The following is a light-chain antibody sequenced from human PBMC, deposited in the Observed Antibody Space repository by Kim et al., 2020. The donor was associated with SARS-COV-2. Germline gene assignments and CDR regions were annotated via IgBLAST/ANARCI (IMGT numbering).Light chain of an antibody. CDR3: QQLNSYPLT. CDR2: TAS. J-gene: IGKJ4*01. V-gene: IGKV1-9*01. CDR1: QGVGNY. Sequence: DVRLTQSPSFLSASVGDRVIITCRASQGVGNYLVWYQQKPGNAPKLLIYTASTLQSGVPSRFSGSRSGTEFTLTISSLQPEDSATYYCQQLNSYPLTFGGGTKVDIK.